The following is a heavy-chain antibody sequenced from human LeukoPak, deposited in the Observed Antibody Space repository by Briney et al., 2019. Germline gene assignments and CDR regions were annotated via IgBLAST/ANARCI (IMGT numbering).Heavy chain of an antibody. Sequence: PSETLSLTCAVSGGSISRSRYYWGWIRQPPGKGLEWIGSIYHSGSTYYNPSLKSRVTISVDTSKNQFSLKLSSVTAADAAVYYCARGDCSGGSCKFDYWGQGTLVTVSS. CDR1: GGSISRSRYY. V-gene: IGHV4-39*07. J-gene: IGHJ4*02. CDR3: ARGDCSGGSCKFDY. D-gene: IGHD2-15*01. CDR2: IYHSGST.